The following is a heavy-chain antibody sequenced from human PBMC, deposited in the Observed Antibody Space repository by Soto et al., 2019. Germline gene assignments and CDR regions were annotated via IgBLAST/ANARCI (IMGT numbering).Heavy chain of an antibody. CDR1: GFSFTTYG. Sequence: PGGSLRLSCAASGFSFTTYGMSWVRQDTGKGLEWVSDISSTGLYTYLADSVKGRFTISRDNSKNTLYLQMNSLRVDDTAVYFCTKSWLFEKNWFDPWGQGTLVTVSS. D-gene: IGHD3-22*01. J-gene: IGHJ5*02. V-gene: IGHV3-23*01. CDR2: ISSTGLYT. CDR3: TKSWLFEKNWFDP.